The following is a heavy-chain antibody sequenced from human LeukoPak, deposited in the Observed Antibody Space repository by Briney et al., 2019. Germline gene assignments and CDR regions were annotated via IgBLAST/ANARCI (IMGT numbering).Heavy chain of an antibody. CDR3: ARGRYYDILTGESPLEH. J-gene: IGHJ4*02. V-gene: IGHV3-11*01. CDR1: GYTFRDAW. D-gene: IGHD3-9*01. Sequence: PGGSLRLSCAASGYTFRDAWMSWVRQAPGKGLEWVAYISHNDNTKYYADSLKGRFTISRDNAKNSLFLQMNSLRAEDTAVYFCARGRYYDILTGESPLEHWGQGTLVTVSS. CDR2: ISHNDNTK.